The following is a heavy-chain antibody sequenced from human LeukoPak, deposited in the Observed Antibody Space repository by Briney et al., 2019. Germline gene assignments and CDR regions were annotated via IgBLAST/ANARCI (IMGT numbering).Heavy chain of an antibody. CDR2: INPNSGGT. CDR3: ARSPRYYYASSGYSHLDY. J-gene: IGHJ4*02. D-gene: IGHD3-22*01. V-gene: IGHV1-2*02. Sequence: GASVKVSCKASGYTFTGYYMHWVRQAPGQGLEWMGWINPNSGGTNYAQKFQGRVTMTRDTSISTAYMELSRLRSDDTAVYYCARSPRYYYASSGYSHLDYWGQGTLVTVSS. CDR1: GYTFTGYY.